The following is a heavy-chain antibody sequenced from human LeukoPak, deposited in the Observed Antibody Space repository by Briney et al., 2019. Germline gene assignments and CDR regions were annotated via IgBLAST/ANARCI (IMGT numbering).Heavy chain of an antibody. CDR1: GFTFSSYA. D-gene: IGHD3-22*01. CDR2: ICGSGGST. J-gene: IGHJ4*02. Sequence: GASLRLSCAASGFTFSSYAMSWVRQAPGKGLEWVSAICGSGGSTYYADSVKGRFTISRDNSKNTLYLQMNSLRAEDTAVYYCAKDLKEYYYDSSGHDYWGQGTLVTVSS. V-gene: IGHV3-23*01. CDR3: AKDLKEYYYDSSGHDY.